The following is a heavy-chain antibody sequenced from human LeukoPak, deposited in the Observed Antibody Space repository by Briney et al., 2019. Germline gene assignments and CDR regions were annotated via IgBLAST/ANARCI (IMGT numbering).Heavy chain of an antibody. Sequence: GGSLRLSCTASGFTFGDYAMSWVRQAPGKGLEWVDFIRSKAYGGTTEYAASVKGRFTISRDDSKSIAYLQMNSLKTEDTAVYYCTRVRSGLLWFGEPKYYFDYWGQGTLVTVSS. CDR3: TRVRSGLLWFGEPKYYFDY. CDR1: GFTFGDYA. CDR2: IRSKAYGGTT. D-gene: IGHD3-10*01. V-gene: IGHV3-49*04. J-gene: IGHJ4*02.